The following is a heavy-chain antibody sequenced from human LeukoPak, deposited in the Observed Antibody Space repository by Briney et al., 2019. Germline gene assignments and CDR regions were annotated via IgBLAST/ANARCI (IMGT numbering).Heavy chain of an antibody. CDR2: IIPIFGTA. Sequence: GASVKVSCKASGGTFSSYAISWVRQAPGQGLEWMGGIIPIFGTANYAQKFRGRVTITADESTSTAYMELSSLRSEDTAVYYCARGKWELPPAWYFDYWGQGTLVTVSS. CDR3: ARGKWELPPAWYFDY. V-gene: IGHV1-69*13. D-gene: IGHD1-26*01. CDR1: GGTFSSYA. J-gene: IGHJ4*02.